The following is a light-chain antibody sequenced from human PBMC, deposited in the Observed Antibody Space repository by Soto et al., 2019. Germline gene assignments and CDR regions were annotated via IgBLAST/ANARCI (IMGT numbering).Light chain of an antibody. Sequence: DIQLTQSPSFLSASVGDRVTITCRDSQGISSYLAWYQQKPGKAPNLLIYAASTLQTGVPSRFSGSGSGTEFTLTISSLQPEDFATYYCQQLNSYPLTFGQGTKVEIK. V-gene: IGKV1-9*01. CDR2: AAS. CDR3: QQLNSYPLT. CDR1: QGISSY. J-gene: IGKJ1*01.